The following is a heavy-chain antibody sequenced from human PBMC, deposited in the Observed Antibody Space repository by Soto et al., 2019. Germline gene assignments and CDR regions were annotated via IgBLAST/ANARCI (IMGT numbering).Heavy chain of an antibody. Sequence: SETLSLTCTVSGGSVSSGRYYWSWVRQPPGKGLEWIGYIYYSGLTNYSPSLKSRVAISIDTSKNQFSLILSSVTAADTAVYYCVRTPTSPRRFDSWGQGTLVTVSS. D-gene: IGHD2-15*01. CDR2: IYYSGLT. V-gene: IGHV4-61*01. CDR1: GGSVSSGRYY. CDR3: VRTPTSPRRFDS. J-gene: IGHJ5*01.